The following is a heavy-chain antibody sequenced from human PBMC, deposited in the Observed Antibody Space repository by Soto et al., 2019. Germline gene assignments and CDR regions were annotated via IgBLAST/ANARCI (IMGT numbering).Heavy chain of an antibody. CDR2: IYDSGST. Sequence: QVQLQESGPGLVKPSETLSLTCTVSGGSISSGSYYWSWIRQPPGKRLEWIGYIYDSGSTTYSPSLKSRVSISIDTSKNQFSLNLSSVTAADAAVYYCARGATVVTFFDYWGQGSLVTVSS. CDR3: ARGATVVTFFDY. J-gene: IGHJ4*02. D-gene: IGHD2-21*02. V-gene: IGHV4-61*01. CDR1: GGSISSGSYY.